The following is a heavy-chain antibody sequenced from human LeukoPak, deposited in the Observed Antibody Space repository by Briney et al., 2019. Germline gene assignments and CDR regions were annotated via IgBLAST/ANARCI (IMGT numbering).Heavy chain of an antibody. D-gene: IGHD2-21*02. CDR1: GFTFDDYA. V-gene: IGHV3-9*01. J-gene: IGHJ4*02. CDR2: ISWNSGSI. Sequence: GRSLRLSCAASGFTFDDYAMHWVRQAPGKGLEWVSGISWNSGSIGYADSVKGRFTISRDNAKNSLYLQMNSLRAEDTALYYCAKVDYCGGDCLFFGYWGQGTLVTVSS. CDR3: AKVDYCGGDCLFFGY.